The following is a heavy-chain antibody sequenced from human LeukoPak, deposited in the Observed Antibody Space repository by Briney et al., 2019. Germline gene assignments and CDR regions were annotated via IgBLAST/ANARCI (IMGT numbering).Heavy chain of an antibody. CDR2: IYYSGST. CDR3: ARDPVTMVRGVQIDY. V-gene: IGHV4-30-4*08. D-gene: IGHD3-10*01. Sequence: SETLPLTCTVSGGSISSGDYYWSWIRQPPGKGLEWIGYIYYSGSTYYNPSLKSRVTKSVDTSKNQFSLKLSSVTAADTAVYYCARDPVTMVRGVQIDYWGQGTLVTVSS. CDR1: GGSISSGDYY. J-gene: IGHJ4*02.